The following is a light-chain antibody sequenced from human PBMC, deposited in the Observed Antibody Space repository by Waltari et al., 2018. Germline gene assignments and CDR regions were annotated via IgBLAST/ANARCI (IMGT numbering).Light chain of an antibody. V-gene: IGLV2-14*01. J-gene: IGLJ2*01. CDR1: SSDVGGYNF. CDR2: EVS. Sequence: QSALTQPASVSGSPGQSITISCTGTSSDVGGYNFVSCDQQHPGKAPKLMIYEVSNRPSGLSNRFSGSKSGNTASLTISGLQAEDEADYYCSSYTFTSTPVVFGGGTKVTVL. CDR3: SSYTFTSTPVV.